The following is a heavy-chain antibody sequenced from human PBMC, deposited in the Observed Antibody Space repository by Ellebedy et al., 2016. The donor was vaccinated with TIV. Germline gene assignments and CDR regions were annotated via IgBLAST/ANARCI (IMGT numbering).Heavy chain of an antibody. J-gene: IGHJ4*02. CDR2: INHSGIT. CDR1: GGSFSGYY. CDR3: ARCHRGIAATLY. Sequence: MPSETLSLTCAVYGGSFSGYYWSWIRQPPGKGLEWIGEINHSGITNYSPSLKSRVTISGDTSKNQFSLKLSSVTAADTAVYYCARCHRGIAATLYWGQGTLVTVSS. V-gene: IGHV4-34*01. D-gene: IGHD2-15*01.